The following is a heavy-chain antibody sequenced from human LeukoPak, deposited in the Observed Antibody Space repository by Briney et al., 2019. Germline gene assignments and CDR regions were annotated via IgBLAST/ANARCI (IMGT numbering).Heavy chain of an antibody. V-gene: IGHV3-23*01. CDR1: GFTFSSYA. Sequence: GGSLRLSCAASGFTFSSYAMSWVRQAPGKGLEWVSAISGSGGSTYYADSVKGRFTISRDNSKNTLYLQMNSLRAEDTAVYYCAKDDGVVVPAAIDAFDIWGQGTMVTVSS. J-gene: IGHJ3*02. D-gene: IGHD2-2*02. CDR3: AKDDGVVVPAAIDAFDI. CDR2: ISGSGGST.